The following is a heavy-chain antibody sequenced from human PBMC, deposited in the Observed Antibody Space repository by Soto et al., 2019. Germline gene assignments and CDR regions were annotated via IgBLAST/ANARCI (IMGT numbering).Heavy chain of an antibody. J-gene: IGHJ5*02. D-gene: IGHD2-15*01. V-gene: IGHV3-48*02. Sequence: EVQLVESGGGLVQPGGSLRLSCVASGFTLSGYAMNWVRQAPGKGLEWVSYINSSSSNIQYAGSVKGRFTISRDNAKNSLHLQINSLRDEDTAVYYCATDCSLGSRDCRWFDPWGQGTLVTVSS. CDR3: ATDCSLGSRDCRWFDP. CDR2: INSSSSNI. CDR1: GFTLSGYA.